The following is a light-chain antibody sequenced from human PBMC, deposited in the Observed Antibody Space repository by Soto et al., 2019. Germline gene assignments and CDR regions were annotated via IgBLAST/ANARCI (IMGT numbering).Light chain of an antibody. CDR2: DTS. CDR3: QQYNNWPPLT. Sequence: EIVMTQSPATLSVSPGERATLSCRASQSVSIKLAWYQQKPDQAPRLLISDTSTRATGIPARFSGSGSGTEFTLTISSLQSEDFAVYYCQQYNNWPPLTFGQGTRLEI. CDR1: QSVSIK. V-gene: IGKV3-15*01. J-gene: IGKJ5*01.